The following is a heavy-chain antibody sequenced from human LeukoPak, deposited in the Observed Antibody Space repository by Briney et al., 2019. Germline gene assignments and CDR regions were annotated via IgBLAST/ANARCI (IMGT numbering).Heavy chain of an antibody. Sequence: ASVKVSCKASGGTFSSYAISCVRQAPGQGLEWMGGIIPIFGTANYAQKFQGRVTITTDESTSTAYMELSSLRSEDTAVYYCARGGYGDYRHWGQGTLVTVSS. CDR1: GGTFSSYA. CDR3: ARGGYGDYRH. V-gene: IGHV1-69*05. D-gene: IGHD4-17*01. J-gene: IGHJ4*02. CDR2: IIPIFGTA.